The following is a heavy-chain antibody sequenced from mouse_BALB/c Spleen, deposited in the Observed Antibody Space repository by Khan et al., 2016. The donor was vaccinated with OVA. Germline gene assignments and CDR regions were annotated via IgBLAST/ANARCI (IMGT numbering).Heavy chain of an antibody. V-gene: IGHV9-3-1*01. Sequence: QIQLVQSGPELKKPGETVKISCKASGYTFTNYGMNWVKQAPGKGLKWMGWINTYTGEPTYADDFKGRFAFSLETSTRTADLQINNLKNEDTLTFFCARAHGNYWFAYWGQGTLVTVSA. CDR3: ARAHGNYWFAY. D-gene: IGHD2-1*01. CDR2: INTYTGEP. CDR1: GYTFTNYG. J-gene: IGHJ3*01.